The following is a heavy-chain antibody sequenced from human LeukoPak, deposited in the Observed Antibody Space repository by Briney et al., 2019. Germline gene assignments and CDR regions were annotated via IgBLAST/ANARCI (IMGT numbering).Heavy chain of an antibody. V-gene: IGHV4-34*01. CDR2: INPSGST. D-gene: IGHD5-24*01. CDR3: ARSRWLHSRGAFDI. Sequence: SETLSLTCAVYGGSFSDYYWSWIRQPPGKGLEWIGEINPSGSTNYNPSLKSRVTISVDTSKNQFSLKLSSVTAADTAVYYCARSRWLHSRGAFDIWGQGTMVTVSS. CDR1: GGSFSDYY. J-gene: IGHJ3*02.